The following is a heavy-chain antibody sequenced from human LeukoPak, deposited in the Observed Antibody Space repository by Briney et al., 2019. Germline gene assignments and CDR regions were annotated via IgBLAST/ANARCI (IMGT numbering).Heavy chain of an antibody. V-gene: IGHV3-21*04. J-gene: IGHJ4*02. D-gene: IGHD6-13*01. Sequence: GGSLRLSCAASGFTFSSYSMMWVRQAPGKGLEWVSSISSSSSYIYYADSVKGRFTISRDNAKNSLYLQMNSLRAEDTAVYYCASISSSWSFDYWGQGTLVTVSS. CDR2: ISSSSSYI. CDR3: ASISSSWSFDY. CDR1: GFTFSSYS.